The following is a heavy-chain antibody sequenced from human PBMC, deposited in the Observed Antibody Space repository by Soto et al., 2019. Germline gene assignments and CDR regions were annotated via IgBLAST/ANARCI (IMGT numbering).Heavy chain of an antibody. V-gene: IGHV3-30-3*01. CDR1: GFTFSSYA. CDR2: ISYDGSNK. Sequence: GGSLRLSCAASGFTFSSYAMHWVRQAPGKGLEWVAVISYDGSNKYYADSVKGRFTISRDNSKNTLYLQMNSLRAEDTAVYYCASRPSSIAARPSDYWGQGTLVTVSS. D-gene: IGHD6-6*01. J-gene: IGHJ4*02. CDR3: ASRPSSIAARPSDY.